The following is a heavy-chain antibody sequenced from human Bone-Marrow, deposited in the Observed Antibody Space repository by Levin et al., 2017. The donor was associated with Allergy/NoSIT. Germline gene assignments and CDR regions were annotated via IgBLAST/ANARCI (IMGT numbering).Heavy chain of an antibody. CDR1: GYTFTGYY. D-gene: IGHD6-19*01. CDR2: INPNSGGT. J-gene: IGHJ4*02. Sequence: ASVKVSCKASGYTFTGYYMHWVRQAPGQGLEWMGWINPNSGGTNYAQKFQGWVTMTRDTSISTAYMELSRLRSDDTAVYYCVRDNSVAGKNYFDYWGQGTLVTVSS. CDR3: VRDNSVAGKNYFDY. V-gene: IGHV1-2*04.